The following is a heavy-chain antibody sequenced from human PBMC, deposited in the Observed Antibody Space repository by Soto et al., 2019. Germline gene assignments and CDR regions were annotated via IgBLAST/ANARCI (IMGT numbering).Heavy chain of an antibody. J-gene: IGHJ4*02. Sequence: SVKVSCKASGGTFSSYTISWVRQAPGQGLEWMGRIIPILGIANYAQKFQGRVTITADKSTSTAYMELSSLRSEDTAVYYCAREEYYYGSGAFFDHWGQGTLVTVSS. CDR2: IIPILGIA. CDR1: GGTFSSYT. V-gene: IGHV1-69*04. CDR3: AREEYYYGSGAFFDH. D-gene: IGHD3-10*01.